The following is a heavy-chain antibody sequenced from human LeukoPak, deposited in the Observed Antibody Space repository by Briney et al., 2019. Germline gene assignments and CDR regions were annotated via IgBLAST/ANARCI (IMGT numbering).Heavy chain of an antibody. Sequence: ASVKVSCKASGYTFTSFGITWVRQAPGQGLEWVGWISPYSGNTNYAQRLQGRVTMTTDTSTSTAYMELRSLRSDDTAVYYCARDRAYGYSTVWDFDYWGQGTLVTVSS. CDR3: ARDRAYGYSTVWDFDY. CDR1: GYTFTSFG. D-gene: IGHD6-19*01. J-gene: IGHJ4*02. V-gene: IGHV1-18*01. CDR2: ISPYSGNT.